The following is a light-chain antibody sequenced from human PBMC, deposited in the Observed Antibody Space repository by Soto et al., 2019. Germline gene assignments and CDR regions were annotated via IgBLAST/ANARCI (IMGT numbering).Light chain of an antibody. CDR2: GAS. CDR3: QQHGTSPIT. V-gene: IGKV3-20*01. Sequence: EIVLTQSPDTLSLSPGERVTLSFRASQTDIRNYLAWHQQKPGQTPRLLVYGASSRATGIPDRFSGSGSGTDFTLTISRLEPEDFAVYYCQQHGTSPITFGQGTRLEIK. CDR1: QTDIRNY. J-gene: IGKJ5*01.